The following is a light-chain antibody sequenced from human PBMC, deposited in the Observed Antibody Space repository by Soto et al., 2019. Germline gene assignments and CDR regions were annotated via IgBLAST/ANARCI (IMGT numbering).Light chain of an antibody. CDR2: ENN. CDR1: SSNIGNNY. J-gene: IGLJ1*01. Sequence: SVSGAPRGKGSISFSGSSSNIGNNYVSWYQQLPGTAPKLLIFENNKRPSGIPDRFSGSKSGTSATLGITGLQTGDEADYYCGTWDNSLGAPYVFGTGTKVTVL. V-gene: IGLV1-51*02. CDR3: GTWDNSLGAPYV.